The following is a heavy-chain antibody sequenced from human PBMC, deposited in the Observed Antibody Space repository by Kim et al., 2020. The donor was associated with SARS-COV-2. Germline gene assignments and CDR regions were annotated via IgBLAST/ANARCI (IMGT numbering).Heavy chain of an antibody. D-gene: IGHD4-17*01. CDR1: GFTFTSYD. V-gene: IGHV3-30*18. Sequence: GGSLRLSCAASGFTFTSYDMHWVRQAPGKGLEWVAVVSYDGTNKYYADSVKGRFTISRDNSKNTLYLQMNSLRAEDTAVYYCAKGGATVTKRYYYGMYF. CDR3: AKGGATVTKRYYYGMYF. CDR2: VSYDGTNK. J-gene: IGHJ6*01.